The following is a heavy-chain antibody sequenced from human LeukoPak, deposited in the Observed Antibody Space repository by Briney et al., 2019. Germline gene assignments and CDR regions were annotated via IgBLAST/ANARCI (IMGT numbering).Heavy chain of an antibody. CDR1: GCTFTSYG. V-gene: IGHV1-18*01. D-gene: IGHD2-15*01. CDR3: ARAADSIDYNWFDP. Sequence: ASVKVSCKASGCTFTSYGISWVRQAPGQGLEWMGWISAYNGNTNYAQKLQGRVTMTTDTSTSTAYMELRSLRSDDTAVYYCARAADSIDYNWFDPWGQGTLVTVSS. CDR2: ISAYNGNT. J-gene: IGHJ5*02.